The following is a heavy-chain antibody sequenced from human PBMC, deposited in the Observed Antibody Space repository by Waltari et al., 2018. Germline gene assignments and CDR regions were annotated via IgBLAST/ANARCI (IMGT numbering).Heavy chain of an antibody. CDR2: INHSGST. Sequence: QVQLQQWGAGLLKPSETLSLTCAVYGGSFSGYYWSWIRQPPGKGLEWIGEINHSGSTNYNPSLKSRVTISVDTSKNQFSLKLSSVTAADTAVYYCARGPAPRYYDSSGYHRGAFDIWGQGTMVTVSS. J-gene: IGHJ3*02. D-gene: IGHD3-22*01. CDR1: GGSFSGYY. CDR3: ARGPAPRYYDSSGYHRGAFDI. V-gene: IGHV4-34*01.